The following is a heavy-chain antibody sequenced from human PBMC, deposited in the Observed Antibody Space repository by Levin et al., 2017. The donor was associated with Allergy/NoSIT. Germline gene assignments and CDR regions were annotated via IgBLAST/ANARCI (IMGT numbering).Heavy chain of an antibody. CDR2: ISGSGGST. V-gene: IGHV3-23*01. Sequence: PGESLKISCAASGFTFSSYAMSWVRQAPGKGLEWVSAISGSGGSTYYADSVKGRFTISRDNSKNTLYLQMNSLRAEDTAVYYCAKDRNIVVVPAALVWFDPWGQGTLVTVSS. D-gene: IGHD2-2*01. CDR3: AKDRNIVVVPAALVWFDP. CDR1: GFTFSSYA. J-gene: IGHJ5*02.